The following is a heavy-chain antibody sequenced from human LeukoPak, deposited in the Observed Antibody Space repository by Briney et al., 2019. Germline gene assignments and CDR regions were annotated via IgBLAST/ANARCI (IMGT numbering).Heavy chain of an antibody. J-gene: IGHJ5*02. D-gene: IGHD6-13*01. V-gene: IGHV4-39*07. CDR2: IYYSGST. Sequence: NPSETLSLTCTVSGGSISSSSYYWGWIRQPPGKGLEWIGSIYYSGSTYYNPSLKSRVTISVDTSKNQFSLKLSSVTAADTAVYYCARDSSGGSSLNWFDPWGQGTLVTVSS. CDR1: GGSISSSSYY. CDR3: ARDSSGGSSLNWFDP.